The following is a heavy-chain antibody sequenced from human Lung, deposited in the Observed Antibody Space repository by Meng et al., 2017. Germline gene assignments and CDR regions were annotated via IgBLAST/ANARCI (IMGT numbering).Heavy chain of an antibody. V-gene: IGHV1-8*01. CDR1: GYTFTNYD. CDR2: MNPNSGNT. Sequence: QVQLVHSGAEVKKPGASVRVSCKASGYTFTNYDINWVRQATGQGLQWMGWMNPNSGNTGYAQKFQGRVTMTRNTSISTAYMELSSLRSEDTAVYYCATRNDGYDFDYWGQGTLVTVSS. CDR3: ATRNDGYDFDY. D-gene: IGHD1-1*01. J-gene: IGHJ4*02.